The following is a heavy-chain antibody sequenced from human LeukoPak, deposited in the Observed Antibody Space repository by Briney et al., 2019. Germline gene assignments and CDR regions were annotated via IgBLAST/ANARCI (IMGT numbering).Heavy chain of an antibody. V-gene: IGHV3-48*01. CDR2: ISSSSSTI. CDR1: GFTFSSYS. CDR3: AELGITMIGGV. Sequence: EGSLRLSCAASGFTFSSYSMNWVRQAPGKGLEWVSYISSSSSTIYYADSVKGRFTISRDNAKNSLYLQMNSLRAEDTAVYYCAELGITMIGGVWGKGTTVTISS. D-gene: IGHD3-10*02. J-gene: IGHJ6*04.